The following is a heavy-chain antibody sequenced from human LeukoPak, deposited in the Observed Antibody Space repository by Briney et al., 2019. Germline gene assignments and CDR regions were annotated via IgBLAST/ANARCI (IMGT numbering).Heavy chain of an antibody. J-gene: IGHJ4*02. CDR2: INYSGIT. D-gene: IGHD2-2*01. Sequence: NPSETLSLTCTVSGGSSSSTSYYWGWLRQPPGKGLEWIGSINYSGITYYNPSLKRRVTISVDTSKNQYSLKLSSATAADTAVYYCARVDIVLVPSANFDCWGQGTLVTVSS. CDR3: ARVDIVLVPSANFDC. CDR1: GGSSSSTSYY. V-gene: IGHV4-39*01.